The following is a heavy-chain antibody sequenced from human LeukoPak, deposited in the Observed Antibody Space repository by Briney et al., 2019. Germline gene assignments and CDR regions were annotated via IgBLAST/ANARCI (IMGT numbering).Heavy chain of an antibody. J-gene: IGHJ4*02. CDR2: IYISGST. CDR3: ASTGYSSSWYEGQIDY. D-gene: IGHD6-13*01. Sequence: SETLSLTCTVSGGSISSYYWSWIRQPAGKGLEWIGRIYISGSTNYNPSLKSRVTMSVDTSKNQLSLRLSSVAAADTAVYYCASTGYSSSWYEGQIDYWGQGTLVTVSS. CDR1: GGSISSYY. V-gene: IGHV4-4*07.